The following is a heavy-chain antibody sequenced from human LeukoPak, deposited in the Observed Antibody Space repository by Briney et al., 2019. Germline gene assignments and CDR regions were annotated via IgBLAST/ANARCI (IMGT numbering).Heavy chain of an antibody. D-gene: IGHD3-10*01. CDR1: GYIFTDYY. CDR3: ARDHGSAYYRAPRH. J-gene: IGHJ4*02. Sequence: ASVKVSCKASGYIFTDYYMHWVRQAPGQGLEWMGTINPSGGSTTYAQKFQGRVTMTRDTSTSTVYMELSSLRSEDTAVYYCARDHGSAYYRAPRHWGQGTLVTVSS. CDR2: INPSGGST. V-gene: IGHV1-46*01.